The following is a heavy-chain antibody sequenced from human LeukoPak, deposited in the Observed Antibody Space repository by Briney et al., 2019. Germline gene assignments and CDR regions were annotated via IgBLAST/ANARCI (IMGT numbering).Heavy chain of an antibody. D-gene: IGHD3-9*01. CDR1: GGSISSGDYY. J-gene: IGHJ3*02. V-gene: IGHV4-30-4*01. CDR3: ARGEDILAGYYNVGDAFDI. Sequence: SETLSLTCTVSGGSISSGDYYWSWIRQPPGKGLEWIGYIYYSGSTYYNPSLKSRVTISVDTSKNQFSLKLSSVTAADTAVYYCARGEDILAGYYNVGDAFDIWGQGTMVTVPS. CDR2: IYYSGST.